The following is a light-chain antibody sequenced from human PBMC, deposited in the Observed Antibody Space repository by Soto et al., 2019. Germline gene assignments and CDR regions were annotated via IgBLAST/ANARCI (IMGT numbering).Light chain of an antibody. J-gene: IGKJ5*01. CDR3: QLCGISPQ. CDR2: ASS. Sequence: EIVLTQSPGTLSLSPGERATLSCKTSQTSGSNFLAWYQHKPGQAPRLLIYASSNRATGIPDRFNGSASGPDFTLTINRLGPEDFAVYYCQLCGISPQFGQGTRLEIK. V-gene: IGKV3-20*01. CDR1: QTSGSNF.